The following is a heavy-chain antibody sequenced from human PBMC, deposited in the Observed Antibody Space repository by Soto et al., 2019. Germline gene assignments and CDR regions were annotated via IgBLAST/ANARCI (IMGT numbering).Heavy chain of an antibody. CDR2: ISAYNGNT. J-gene: IGHJ6*02. CDR1: GYTFTSYA. V-gene: IGHV1-18*01. CDR3: AREQHIRSPFYYYGMDV. Sequence: SVEASCKASGYTFTSYAISWVRQAPGQGLEWMGWISAYNGNTNYAQKLQGRVTMTTDTSTSTAYMELRSLRSDDTAVYYCAREQHIRSPFYYYGMDVWGQGTTVTVSS. D-gene: IGHD3-10*01.